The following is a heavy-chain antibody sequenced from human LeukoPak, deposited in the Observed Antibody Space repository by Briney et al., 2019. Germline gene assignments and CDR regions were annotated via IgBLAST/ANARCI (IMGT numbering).Heavy chain of an antibody. Sequence: PSETLSLTRTVSGGSISSSSYYWGWIRQPPGKGLEWIGSIYYSGSTYYNPSLKSRVTISIDTSKNQFSLKLSSVTAADTAVYYCARLFDSSGWYGSGFDYWGQGTLVTVSS. CDR1: GGSISSSSYY. CDR3: ARLFDSSGWYGSGFDY. V-gene: IGHV4-39*01. J-gene: IGHJ4*02. CDR2: IYYSGST. D-gene: IGHD6-19*01.